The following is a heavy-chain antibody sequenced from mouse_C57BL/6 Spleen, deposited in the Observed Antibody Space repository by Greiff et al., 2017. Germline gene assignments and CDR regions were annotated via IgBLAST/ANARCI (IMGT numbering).Heavy chain of an antibody. CDR3: ARYGYDGAWFAY. V-gene: IGHV1-69*01. J-gene: IGHJ3*01. CDR1: GYTFTSYW. CDR2: IDPSDSYT. D-gene: IGHD2-3*01. Sequence: VQLQQPGAELVMPGASVKLSCKASGYTFTSYWMHWVKQRPGQGLEWIGEIDPSDSYTNYNQKFKGKSTLTVDKSSSTAYMQLSSLTSEDSAVYYCARYGYDGAWFAYWGQGTLVTVSA.